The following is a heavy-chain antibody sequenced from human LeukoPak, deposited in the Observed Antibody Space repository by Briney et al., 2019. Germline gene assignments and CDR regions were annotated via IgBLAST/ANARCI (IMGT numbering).Heavy chain of an antibody. V-gene: IGHV3-23*01. D-gene: IGHD2-8*01. CDR3: HNYYYMDV. CDR2: ISSSSDKR. J-gene: IGHJ6*03. CDR1: GFAFSSYA. Sequence: GGSLRLSCAASGFAFSSYAMKWVRQAPGKGLEWVSSISSSSDKRDYADSVKGRFTISRDNSKNTLYLYYCAKDRGYCCNGVCHNYYYMDVWGKGTTVTVSS.